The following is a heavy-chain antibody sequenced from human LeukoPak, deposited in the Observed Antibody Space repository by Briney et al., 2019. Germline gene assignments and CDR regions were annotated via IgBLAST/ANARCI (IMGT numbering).Heavy chain of an antibody. J-gene: IGHJ5*02. CDR1: GFTFSSYS. Sequence: GGSLRLSCAASGFTFSSYSMNWVRQAPGKGLEWVSSISSSRSYIYYADSVKGRFTISRDNAKNSLYPQMNSLRAEDTAVYYCARVYSTIFGVVRNWFDPWGQGTLVTVSS. CDR2: ISSSRSYI. CDR3: ARVYSTIFGVVRNWFDP. D-gene: IGHD3-3*01. V-gene: IGHV3-21*01.